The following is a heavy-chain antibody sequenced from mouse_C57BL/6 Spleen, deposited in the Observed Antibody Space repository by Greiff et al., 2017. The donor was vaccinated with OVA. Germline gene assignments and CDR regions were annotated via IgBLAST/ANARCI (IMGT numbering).Heavy chain of an antibody. CDR2: IYPGDGDP. Sequence: VQLQQPGPELVKPGASVKISCKASGYAFSSSWMNWVKQRPGQGLEWIGRIYPGDGDPNYNGQFKGKATLHADKSSSTAYMQLSSLTSEDAAVYVCARAYYSNGFDYWGQGTTLTVSS. J-gene: IGHJ2*01. D-gene: IGHD2-5*01. V-gene: IGHV1-82*01. CDR1: GYAFSSSW. CDR3: ARAYYSNGFDY.